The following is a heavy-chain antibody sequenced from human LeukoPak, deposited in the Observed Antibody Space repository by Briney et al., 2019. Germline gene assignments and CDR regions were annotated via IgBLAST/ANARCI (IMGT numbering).Heavy chain of an antibody. D-gene: IGHD2-21*01. Sequence: PGGSLRLSCAASGFTFSSYWMSWVRQAPGKGLEWVANIKQDGSEKYYVDSVKGRFTISRDNAKNPLYLQMNSLRAEDTAVYYCARDQTYCGGDCYGYWGQGTLVTVSS. J-gene: IGHJ4*02. CDR3: ARDQTYCGGDCYGY. V-gene: IGHV3-7*01. CDR2: IKQDGSEK. CDR1: GFTFSSYW.